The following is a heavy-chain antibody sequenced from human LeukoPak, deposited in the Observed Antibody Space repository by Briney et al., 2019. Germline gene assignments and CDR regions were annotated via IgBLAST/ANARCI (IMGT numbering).Heavy chain of an antibody. CDR2: ISSSGSTI. CDR1: GFTFSSYE. V-gene: IGHV3-48*03. CDR3: ARDGQQLVPGAFDI. D-gene: IGHD6-13*01. Sequence: GGSLRLSCAASGFTFSSYEMNWVRQAPGKGLGWVSYISSSGSTIYYADSVKGRFTISRDNAKNSLYLQMNSLRAEDTAVYYCARDGQQLVPGAFDIWGQGTMVTVSS. J-gene: IGHJ3*02.